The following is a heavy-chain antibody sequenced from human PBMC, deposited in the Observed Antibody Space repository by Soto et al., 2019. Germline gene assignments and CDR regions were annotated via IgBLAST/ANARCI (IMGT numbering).Heavy chain of an antibody. CDR2: IYPGDSDT. CDR3: ARHGCSSTSCYTFYYYGMDV. Sequence: PGESLKISCKGSGYSFTSYWIGWVRQMPGKGLEWMGIIYPGDSDTRYSPSFQGQVTISADKSISTAYLQGSSLKASDTAMYYCARHGCSSTSCYTFYYYGMDVWGQGTTVTVSS. CDR1: GYSFTSYW. J-gene: IGHJ6*02. D-gene: IGHD2-2*02. V-gene: IGHV5-51*01.